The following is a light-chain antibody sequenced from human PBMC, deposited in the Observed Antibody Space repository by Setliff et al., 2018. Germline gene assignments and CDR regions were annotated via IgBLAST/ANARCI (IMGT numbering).Light chain of an antibody. CDR1: SSDVGSYDL. J-gene: IGLJ1*01. CDR3: CSYAGSYPYV. Sequence: QSALAQPASVSGSPGQSITISCSGTSSDVGSYDLVSWYQQHPGTAPKLIISDVSKRPSGVPDRSSGSKSGNTASLTISGLQAEDEADYYCCSYAGSYPYVFGTGTKVTVL. CDR2: DVS. V-gene: IGLV2-11*01.